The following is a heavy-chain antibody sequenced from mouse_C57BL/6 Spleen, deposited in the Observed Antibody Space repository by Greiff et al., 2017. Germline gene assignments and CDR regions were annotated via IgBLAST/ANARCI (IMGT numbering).Heavy chain of an antibody. V-gene: IGHV1-15*01. Sequence: QVQLQQSGAELVRPGASVTLSCKASGYTFTDYEMHWVKQTPVHGLEWIGAIDPETGGTAYNQKFKGKAILTADKSSSTAYMELRSLTSEDSAVYYCTRGEDYGTAYWYFDVWGTGTTVTVSS. J-gene: IGHJ1*03. CDR1: GYTFTDYE. CDR3: TRGEDYGTAYWYFDV. D-gene: IGHD2-4*01. CDR2: IDPETGGT.